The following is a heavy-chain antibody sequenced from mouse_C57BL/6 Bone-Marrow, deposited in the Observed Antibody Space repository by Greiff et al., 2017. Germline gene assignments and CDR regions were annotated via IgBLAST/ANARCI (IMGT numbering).Heavy chain of an antibody. Sequence: QVQLQQSGAELVRPGASVTLSCKASGYTFTDYEMHWVKQTPVHGLEWIGAIDPETGGPAYNQKFKGKAILTADKSSSTAYMELRSLTSEDSAVYYCTRGKIYDGYTWFAYWGQGTLVTVSA. V-gene: IGHV1-15*01. CDR1: GYTFTDYE. D-gene: IGHD2-3*01. CDR3: TRGKIYDGYTWFAY. J-gene: IGHJ3*01. CDR2: IDPETGGP.